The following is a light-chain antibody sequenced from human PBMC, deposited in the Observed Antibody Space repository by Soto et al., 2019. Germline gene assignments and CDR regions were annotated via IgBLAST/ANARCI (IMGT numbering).Light chain of an antibody. CDR2: LNSDGSH. CDR3: QTWGPGFVI. J-gene: IGLJ2*01. V-gene: IGLV4-69*01. CDR1: SGHTSYA. Sequence: QSVLTQSPSASASLGASVKLTCTLSSGHTSYAIAWHQQRPEKGPRYLMKLNSDGSHRKGDGIPDRFSGSSSGAERYLTISSLQSEDEADYYCQTWGPGFVIFGGGTKLTVL.